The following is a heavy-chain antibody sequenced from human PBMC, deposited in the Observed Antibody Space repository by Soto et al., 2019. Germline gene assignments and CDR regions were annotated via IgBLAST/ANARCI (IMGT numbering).Heavy chain of an antibody. V-gene: IGHV3-11*01. CDR3: ASEPLCGGDCYDY. D-gene: IGHD2-21*01. Sequence: GGSLRLSCAASGFTFSDYYMSWIRQAPGKGLEWVSYISSSGSTIYYADSVKGRFTISRDNAKNSLYLQMNSLRAEGTAVYYCASEPLCGGDCYDYWGQGTLVTVSS. CDR2: ISSSGSTI. J-gene: IGHJ4*02. CDR1: GFTFSDYY.